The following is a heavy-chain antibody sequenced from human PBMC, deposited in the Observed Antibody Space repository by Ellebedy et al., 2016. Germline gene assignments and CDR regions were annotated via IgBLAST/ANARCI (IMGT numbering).Heavy chain of an antibody. CDR1: GFTFSGHG. J-gene: IGHJ4*02. V-gene: IGHV3-33*06. D-gene: IGHD5-18*01. CDR2: IWSDGSNT. Sequence: GESLKISXAASGFTFSGHGMHWVRQAPGKGLEWVASIWSDGSNTYYPDSVKGRFTISRDDSKDTLYLQMGSLRAEDTAVYYCAKDMQLSYWGQGTLVTVSP. CDR3: AKDMQLSY.